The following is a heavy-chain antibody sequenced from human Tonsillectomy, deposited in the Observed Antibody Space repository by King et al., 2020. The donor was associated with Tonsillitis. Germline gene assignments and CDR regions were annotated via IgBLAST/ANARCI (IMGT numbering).Heavy chain of an antibody. CDR3: ARVGTDSSGWYLTDY. Sequence: VQLVESGGGVVQPGRSLRLSCAASGFTFSTYGMHWVRQAPGKGLEWVAVMSYDGNTTYYADSVKGRFTISRDNSRNTLYLQMNSLRADDTAVSYCARVGTDSSGWYLTDYWGQGTLVTVSS. D-gene: IGHD6-19*01. V-gene: IGHV3-33*05. J-gene: IGHJ4*02. CDR2: MSYDGNTT. CDR1: GFTFSTYG.